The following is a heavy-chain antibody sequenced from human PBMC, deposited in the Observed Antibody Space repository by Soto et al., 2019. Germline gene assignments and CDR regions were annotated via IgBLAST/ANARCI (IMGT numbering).Heavy chain of an antibody. D-gene: IGHD3-3*01. Sequence: GGSLRLSCEGSGFTFSDYYISWIRQAPGKGLEWISYISSSGSTIYYADSVKGRFTISRDNAKNSLYLQMNSLRAEDTAVYYCARATNHYDFWSGYYLGAFDIWGQGTMVTVSS. V-gene: IGHV3-11*04. CDR2: ISSSGSTI. CDR1: GFTFSDYY. CDR3: ARATNHYDFWSGYYLGAFDI. J-gene: IGHJ3*02.